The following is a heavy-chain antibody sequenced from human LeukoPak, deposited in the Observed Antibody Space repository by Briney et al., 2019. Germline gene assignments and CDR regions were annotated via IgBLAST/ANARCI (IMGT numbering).Heavy chain of an antibody. CDR2: ISDSGSTI. V-gene: IGHV3-11*01. CDR3: AIYYDSSGSIDH. D-gene: IGHD3-22*01. CDR1: GFIFSDYY. Sequence: GGSLRLSCAASGFIFSDYYMTWIRQTPGKELEWLSYISDSGSTINYADSVKGRLTISRDNAKKSLFLQMNSLRAEDTAVYYCAIYYDSSGSIDHWGQGTLVTVSS. J-gene: IGHJ4*02.